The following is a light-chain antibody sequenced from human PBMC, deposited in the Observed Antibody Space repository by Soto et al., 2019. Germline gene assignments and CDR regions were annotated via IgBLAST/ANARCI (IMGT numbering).Light chain of an antibody. V-gene: IGLV2-11*01. CDR3: SSYAASNAFV. Sequence: QSVLTQPRSVSGSPGQSVTISCTGTSSDVGGYNYVSWYQQYSGKAPKVMIYDVSKRPSGVSDRFSGSKSGNTASLTISGLQAEDEADYYCSSYAASNAFVLGTGTKVTVL. CDR1: SSDVGGYNY. CDR2: DVS. J-gene: IGLJ1*01.